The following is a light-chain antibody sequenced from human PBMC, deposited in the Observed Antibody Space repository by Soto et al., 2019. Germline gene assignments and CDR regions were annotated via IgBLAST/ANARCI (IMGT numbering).Light chain of an antibody. CDR2: GAS. V-gene: IGKV3-15*01. Sequence: ELVITTSPATLSVSPWYQATRSCSTSQSVSSNLAWQQQKPGKARRLLIYGASTRATGIPARFIGSGSGTEFTLTISTLQSEDFAFYFCQHYKSWPPWTAGQRAKVDI. CDR3: QHYKSWPPWT. J-gene: IGKJ1*01. CDR1: QSVSSN.